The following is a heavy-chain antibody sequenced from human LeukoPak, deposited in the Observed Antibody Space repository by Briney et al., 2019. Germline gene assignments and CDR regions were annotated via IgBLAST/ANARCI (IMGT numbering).Heavy chain of an antibody. D-gene: IGHD3-22*01. Sequence: PSETLSLTCTVSGGSISSYYWSWIRLPPGKGLEWIGYIYYSGSTNYNPSLKSRVTISVDTSKNQFSLKLSSVTAADTAVYYCARTDYYDSSGYFDYWGQGTLVTVSS. CDR1: GGSISSYY. J-gene: IGHJ4*02. V-gene: IGHV4-59*01. CDR2: IYYSGST. CDR3: ARTDYYDSSGYFDY.